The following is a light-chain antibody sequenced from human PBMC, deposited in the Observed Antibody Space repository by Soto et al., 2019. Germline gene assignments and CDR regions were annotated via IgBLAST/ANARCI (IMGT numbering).Light chain of an antibody. Sequence: QSVLTQPASVSGSPRQSITISCTGTSSDVGDGDFVSWYQQRPGNAPKLMIYKVSNRPSGVSNRFSGSKSGNTASLTISGLQAEDEADYYCCSYTRSDTLVFGGGTKVTVL. CDR3: CSYTRSDTLV. J-gene: IGLJ3*02. CDR2: KVS. V-gene: IGLV2-14*01. CDR1: SSDVGDGDF.